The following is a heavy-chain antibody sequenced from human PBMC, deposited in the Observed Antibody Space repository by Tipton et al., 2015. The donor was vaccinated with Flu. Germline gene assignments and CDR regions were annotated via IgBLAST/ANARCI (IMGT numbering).Heavy chain of an antibody. Sequence: SLRLSCAASGFTFDDYAMHWVRQAPGKGLEWVSGISWNSGSIGYADSVEGRFTISRDNAKNSLYLQMNSLRAEDTALYYCAKGSSRAWFDPWGQGTLVTVSS. CDR3: AKGSSRAWFDP. J-gene: IGHJ5*02. V-gene: IGHV3-9*01. CDR1: GFTFDDYA. D-gene: IGHD6-13*01. CDR2: ISWNSGSI.